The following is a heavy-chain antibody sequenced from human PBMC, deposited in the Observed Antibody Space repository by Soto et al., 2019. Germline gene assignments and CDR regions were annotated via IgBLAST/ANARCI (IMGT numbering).Heavy chain of an antibody. Sequence: SQTLSLTCAISGDSVSSNSAAWNWIRQSPSRGLEWLGRTYYRSKWYNDYAVSVKSRITINPDTSKNQFSLQLNSVTPEDTAVYYCAREPGVITGTTNYYYYMDVWGKGTTVTVSS. D-gene: IGHD1-7*01. J-gene: IGHJ6*03. CDR2: TYYRSKWYN. CDR3: AREPGVITGTTNYYYYMDV. CDR1: GDSVSSNSAA. V-gene: IGHV6-1*01.